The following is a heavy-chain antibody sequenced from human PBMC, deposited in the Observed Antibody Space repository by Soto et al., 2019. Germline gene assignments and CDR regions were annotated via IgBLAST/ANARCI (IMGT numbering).Heavy chain of an antibody. CDR2: INAGNGST. V-gene: IGHV1-3*01. Sequence: GASVTVSCKASGYTFTGYAMHWVRQAPGQRLEWMGWINAGNGSTSYAQKFQGRVTMTRDTSTSTVYMELSSLRSEDTAVYYCARVYCSGGSCYSIDYWGQGTLVTVSS. J-gene: IGHJ4*02. CDR1: GYTFTGYA. CDR3: ARVYCSGGSCYSIDY. D-gene: IGHD2-15*01.